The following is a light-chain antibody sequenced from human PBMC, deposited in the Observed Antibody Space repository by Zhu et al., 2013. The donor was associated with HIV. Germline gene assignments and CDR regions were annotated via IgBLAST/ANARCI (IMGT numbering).Light chain of an antibody. J-gene: IGKJ3*01. CDR2: RAS. CDR3: QHFSRVPFS. Sequence: QLTQSPSSLSASVGDRVTITCRASQDISNYLAWYQHKPGKAPKALIYRASSLQAGVPSRFSGSGMGTDFTFTISSLQPDDFATYYCQHFSRVPFSFGPGTTVDTK. V-gene: IGKV1-9*01. CDR1: QDISNY.